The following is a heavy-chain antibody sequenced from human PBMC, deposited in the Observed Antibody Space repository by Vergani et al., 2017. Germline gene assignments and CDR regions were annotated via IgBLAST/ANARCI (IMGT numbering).Heavy chain of an antibody. D-gene: IGHD2-15*01. CDR3: ARAGYPAPAPIKPGLSGGSCYSP. CDR1: GGTFSSYA. CDR2: IIPIFGTA. V-gene: IGHV1-69*01. Sequence: QVQLVQSGAEVKKPGSSVKVSCKASGGTFSSYAISWVRQAPGQGLEWMGGIIPIFGTANYAQQFQGRVTMTADESTSTAYMELSSLRSEDTAVYYCARAGYPAPAPIKPGLSGGSCYSPWGQGTLVTVSS. J-gene: IGHJ5*02.